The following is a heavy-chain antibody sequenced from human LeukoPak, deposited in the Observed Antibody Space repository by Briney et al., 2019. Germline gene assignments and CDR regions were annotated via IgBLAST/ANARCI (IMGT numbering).Heavy chain of an antibody. CDR2: IYYSGST. J-gene: IGHJ4*02. D-gene: IGHD6-19*01. Sequence: SETLSLTCTVSGGSMSSYFWSWIRQPPGKGLEWIGYIYYSGSTNYNPSLRSRVTISVDTSKNQFSLKLSSVTAADTAVYYCARGGYSSGWYLYWGQGTLVTVSS. V-gene: IGHV4-59*12. CDR3: ARGGYSSGWYLY. CDR1: GGSMSSYF.